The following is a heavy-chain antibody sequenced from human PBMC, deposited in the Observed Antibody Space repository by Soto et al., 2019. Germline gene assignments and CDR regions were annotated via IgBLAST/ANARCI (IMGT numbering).Heavy chain of an antibody. D-gene: IGHD1-26*01. CDR2: IKQDGSEK. CDR3: ATRNGGSYRYFDY. CDR1: GFTFSSYW. Sequence: EVQLVESGGGLVQPGGSLRLSCAASGFTFSSYWMSWVRQAPGKGLECVANIKQDGSEKYYVDSVKGRFTISRDNAKNSLYLQMNSLRAEDTAVYYCATRNGGSYRYFDYWGQGTLVTVSS. V-gene: IGHV3-7*03. J-gene: IGHJ4*02.